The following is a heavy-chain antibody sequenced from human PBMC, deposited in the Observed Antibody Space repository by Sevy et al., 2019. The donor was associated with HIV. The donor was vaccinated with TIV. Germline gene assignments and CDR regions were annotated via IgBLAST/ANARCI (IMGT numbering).Heavy chain of an antibody. Sequence: ASVKVSCKASGYIFTGYYIHWVRQAPGQGLEWMGWIIPSSGGTNYGQKFLGRVTMTRDTSISTAYLELHRLTSDDTAVYYCSRSVYGSGTYLNDYWGQGTLVTVSS. CDR1: GYIFTGYY. CDR3: SRSVYGSGTYLNDY. CDR2: IIPSSGGT. D-gene: IGHD3-10*01. V-gene: IGHV1-2*02. J-gene: IGHJ4*02.